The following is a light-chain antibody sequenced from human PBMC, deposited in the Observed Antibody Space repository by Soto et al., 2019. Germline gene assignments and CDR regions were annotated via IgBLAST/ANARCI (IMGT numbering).Light chain of an antibody. Sequence: QSVLTQPASVSGSPGRSITISCTGTSSDVGGYSYVSWYQQHPGKTPKLMIYEVSNRPSGVSHRFSGSKSGNTASLTISGLQTEDEADYYCSSFSSITREVFGGGTKVTVL. J-gene: IGLJ2*01. CDR2: EVS. CDR3: SSFSSITREV. V-gene: IGLV2-14*01. CDR1: SSDVGGYSY.